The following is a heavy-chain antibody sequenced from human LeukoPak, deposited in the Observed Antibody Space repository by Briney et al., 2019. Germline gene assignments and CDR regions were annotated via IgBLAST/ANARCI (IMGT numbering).Heavy chain of an antibody. CDR1: GFTFSSHS. Sequence: GGCLRPSCAAAGFTFSSHSINWVRQAPGNGLGLVSSISSSSSTIYYAASVKGRFTISRDNAKNSLYLQMNSLRAEDTAVYYCARDLGGSYRFDYWGQGTLVTVSS. V-gene: IGHV3-48*04. D-gene: IGHD1-26*01. CDR3: ARDLGGSYRFDY. CDR2: ISSSSSTI. J-gene: IGHJ4*02.